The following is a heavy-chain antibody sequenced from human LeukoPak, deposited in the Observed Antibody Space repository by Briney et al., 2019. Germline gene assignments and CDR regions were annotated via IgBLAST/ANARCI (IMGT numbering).Heavy chain of an antibody. V-gene: IGHV3-53*01. J-gene: IGHJ4*02. D-gene: IGHD5-12*01. Sequence: PSETLSLTCAVYGGSFSGYYWSWVRQAPGKGLEWVSVIYSGGSTYYADSVKGRFTISRDNSKNTLYLQMNSLRAEDTVVYYCARVKYSGYSSDCWGQGTLVTVSS. CDR3: ARVKYSGYSSDC. CDR2: IYSGGST. CDR1: GGSFSGYY.